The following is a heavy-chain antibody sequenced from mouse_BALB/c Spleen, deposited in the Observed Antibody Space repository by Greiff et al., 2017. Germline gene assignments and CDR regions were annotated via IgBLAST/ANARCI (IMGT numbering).Heavy chain of an antibody. D-gene: IGHD1-2*01. V-gene: IGHV5-17*02. Sequence: DVKLVESGGGLVQPGGSRKLSCAASGFTFSSFGMHWVRQAPEKGLEWVAYISSGSSTIYYADTVKGRFTISRDNPKNTLFLQMTSLRSEDTAMYYCARSITTYYYAMDYWGQGTSVTVSS. CDR3: ARSITTYYYAMDY. CDR2: ISSGSSTI. J-gene: IGHJ4*01. CDR1: GFTFSSFG.